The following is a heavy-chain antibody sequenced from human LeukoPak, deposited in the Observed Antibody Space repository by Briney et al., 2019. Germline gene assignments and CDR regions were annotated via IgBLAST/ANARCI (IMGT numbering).Heavy chain of an antibody. CDR3: ARVWNLAWFDP. J-gene: IGHJ5*02. V-gene: IGHV4-61*02. D-gene: IGHD1-7*01. Sequence: SETLSLTCTVSGGSISSGSYYWNWIRQPAGKGLEWIGRIYTSGTTNYNPSLKSRVTISVDTSKNQLALKLNSVTAADTAVYYCARVWNLAWFDPWGQGTLVTVSS. CDR1: GGSISSGSYY. CDR2: IYTSGTT.